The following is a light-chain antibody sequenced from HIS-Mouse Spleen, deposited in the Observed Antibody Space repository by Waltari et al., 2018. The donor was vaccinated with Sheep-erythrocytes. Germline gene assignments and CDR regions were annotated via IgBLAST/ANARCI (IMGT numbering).Light chain of an antibody. CDR1: SSDVGSYNL. Sequence: QSALTQPASVSGSPGQSITISCTGTSSDVGSYNLVSWYQQHPGKAPKPMIYEGSKRPSGGCNRFYGSKAGNTASLTISGIQAEDEADYYCCSYAGSSTPWVFGGGTKLTVL. CDR2: EGS. V-gene: IGLV2-23*01. J-gene: IGLJ3*02. CDR3: CSYAGSSTPWV.